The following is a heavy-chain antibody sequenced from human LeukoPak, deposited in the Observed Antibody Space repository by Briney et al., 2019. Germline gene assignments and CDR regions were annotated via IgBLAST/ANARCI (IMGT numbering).Heavy chain of an antibody. CDR2: ISHSRGT. D-gene: IGHD3-10*01. CDR3: AARKLWFGELLWSY. Sequence: KPSETLSLTCAVYGGSFSGYYSAWVRQPPGQGLEWIGEISHSRGTNYNPSLKSRVTISVDTSKKQFSLKLSSVTAADTAVYYCAARKLWFGELLWSYWGQGTLVTVSS. CDR1: GGSFSGYY. V-gene: IGHV4-34*01. J-gene: IGHJ4*02.